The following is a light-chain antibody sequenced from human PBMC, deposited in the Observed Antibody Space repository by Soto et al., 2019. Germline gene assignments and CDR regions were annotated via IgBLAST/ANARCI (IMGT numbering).Light chain of an antibody. CDR3: SSYTISSSSV. CDR1: SSYVGGYNY. Sequence: QSALTQPASVSGSPGQSITISCTGTSSYVGGYNYVSWYQQHPGKAPKLMIYDVSNRPSGVSNRFSGSKSGNTASLTISGLQAEDEADYYCSSYTISSSSVFGTGTNVTVL. V-gene: IGLV2-14*01. J-gene: IGLJ1*01. CDR2: DVS.